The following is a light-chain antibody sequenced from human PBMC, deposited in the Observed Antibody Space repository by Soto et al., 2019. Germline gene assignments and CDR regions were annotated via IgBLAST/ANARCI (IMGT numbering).Light chain of an antibody. J-gene: IGKJ1*01. Sequence: DIVMTQSPDSLAVSLGERATINCKSSQSIFYNSNNRTYLAWHQQKPGQPPKLLLYWASIRESGVPDRFRGSGSGTELTLTITSLQAEDAAVSFCLQYDISRTFGQGTQAAIK. CDR3: LQYDISRT. V-gene: IGKV4-1*01. CDR2: WAS. CDR1: QSIFYNSNNRTY.